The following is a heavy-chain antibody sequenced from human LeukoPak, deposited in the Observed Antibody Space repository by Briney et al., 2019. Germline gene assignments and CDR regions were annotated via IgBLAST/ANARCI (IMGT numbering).Heavy chain of an antibody. CDR2: IRYDGSNK. CDR1: GFTFSSYG. J-gene: IGHJ6*03. D-gene: IGHD3-16*01. V-gene: IGHV3-30*02. Sequence: SGGSLRLSCAASGFTFSSYGMHWVRQAPGKGLEWVAFIRYDGSNKYYADSVKGRFTISRDNSKNTLYLQMNSLRAEDTAVYYCAKGPGGVFNYYYYMDVWGKGTTVTVSS. CDR3: AKGPGGVFNYYYYMDV.